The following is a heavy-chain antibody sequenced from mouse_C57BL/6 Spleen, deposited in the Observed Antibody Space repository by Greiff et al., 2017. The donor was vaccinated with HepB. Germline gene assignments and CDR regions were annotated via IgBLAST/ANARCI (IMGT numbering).Heavy chain of an antibody. Sequence: EVKLVESGGDLVKPGGSLKLSCAASGFTFSSYGMSWVSQTPDKRLEWVVTISSGGSYTYYQDSVKGRDTIPRDKSKNTTYLQMSSLKSEDTAMYYCGRGVGYYDWFAYWGQGTLVTVSA. D-gene: IGHD2-3*01. V-gene: IGHV5-6*01. CDR2: ISSGGSYT. CDR3: GRGVGYYDWFAY. CDR1: GFTFSSYG. J-gene: IGHJ3*01.